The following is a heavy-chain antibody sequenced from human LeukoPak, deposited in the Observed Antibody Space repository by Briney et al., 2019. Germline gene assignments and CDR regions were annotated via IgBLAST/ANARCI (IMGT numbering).Heavy chain of an antibody. D-gene: IGHD5-12*01. CDR1: GYTFTGQF. Sequence: GASVKVSCKASGYTFTGQFIHWLRQAPGQGLEWMGWIDPPSGAPHYAPKFQDRVTMTRDTSIATAYLEVHRLKSDDTAVYYCARSGFSPGFYLDFWGQGTLISVSS. CDR2: IDPPSGAP. J-gene: IGHJ4*02. V-gene: IGHV1-2*02. CDR3: ARSGFSPGFYLDF.